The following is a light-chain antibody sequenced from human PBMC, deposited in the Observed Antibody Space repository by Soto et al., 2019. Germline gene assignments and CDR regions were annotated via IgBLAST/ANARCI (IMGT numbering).Light chain of an antibody. CDR1: QRVSSSY. V-gene: IGKV3-20*01. J-gene: IGKJ3*01. Sequence: EIVLTQSPGTLSLSPGERATLSCRASQRVSSSYLAWYQQKPGQAPRLLIYGASSRATGIPDRFSRSGSGTDFTLPITRLEPEDFAVYYCQQYGSSPLTFGPGTKVDIK. CDR3: QQYGSSPLT. CDR2: GAS.